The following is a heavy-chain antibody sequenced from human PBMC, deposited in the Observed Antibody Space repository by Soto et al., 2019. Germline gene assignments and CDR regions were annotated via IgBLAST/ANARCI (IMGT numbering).Heavy chain of an antibody. D-gene: IGHD2-21*01. CDR1: GGSISSYY. CDR2: IYYSGGT. J-gene: IGHJ4*02. CDR3: ARRWGGTFDY. V-gene: IGHV4-59*01. Sequence: QVQLQESGPGLVKPSETLSLTCTVSGGSISSYYWSWIRQPPGKGLEWIGYIYYSGGTNYYPSLKSRVTISVDTSKNPFSLKLSSVTAADTAVYYCARRWGGTFDYWGQGTLVTVSS.